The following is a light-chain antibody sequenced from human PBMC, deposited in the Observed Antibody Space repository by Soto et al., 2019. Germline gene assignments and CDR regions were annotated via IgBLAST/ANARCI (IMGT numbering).Light chain of an antibody. CDR3: SSYTSSSTDV. J-gene: IGLJ1*01. Sequence: QSVLTQPASVSGAPGQSIAISCTGTSSDVGRYNYVSWYQHHPGKAPKLMVYDVSNRPSGVSNRFSGSKSGNTASLSISGLQAEDEADYYCSSYTSSSTDVFVTGTKVTVL. CDR1: SSDVGRYNY. V-gene: IGLV2-14*03. CDR2: DVS.